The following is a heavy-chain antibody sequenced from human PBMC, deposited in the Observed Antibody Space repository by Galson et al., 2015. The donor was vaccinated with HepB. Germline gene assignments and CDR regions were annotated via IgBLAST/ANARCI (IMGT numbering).Heavy chain of an antibody. V-gene: IGHV1-2*04. J-gene: IGHJ5*02. CDR3: ARAQIYCSRTSCYSGGFDP. CDR1: GYTFTGYY. Sequence: SVKVSCKASGYTFTGYYMHWVRQAPGQGLEWMGGIKPNSGGTNYAQKFQGWVTMTRDTSISKAYMELSRLRSDDKAVYYYARAQIYCSRTSCYSGGFDPWGQGTLSPSP. D-gene: IGHD2-2*01. CDR2: IKPNSGGT.